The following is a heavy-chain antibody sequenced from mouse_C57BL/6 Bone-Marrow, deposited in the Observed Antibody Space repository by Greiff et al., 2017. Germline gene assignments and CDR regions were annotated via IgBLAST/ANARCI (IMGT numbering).Heavy chain of an antibody. J-gene: IGHJ3*01. CDR2: IWSGGST. Sequence: VQLVESGPGLVQPSQSLSITCTVSGFSLTSYGVHWVRQSPGKGLEWLGVIWSGGSTDYNAAFISRLSISKDNSKSQVFFKMNSLQADDTAIYYCARGMMVTTGAWFAYWGQGTLVTVSA. D-gene: IGHD2-3*01. V-gene: IGHV2-2*01. CDR3: ARGMMVTTGAWFAY. CDR1: GFSLTSYG.